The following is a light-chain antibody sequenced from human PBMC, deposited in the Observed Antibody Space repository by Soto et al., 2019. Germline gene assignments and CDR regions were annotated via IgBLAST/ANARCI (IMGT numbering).Light chain of an antibody. CDR3: QQYGSSPTWT. CDR1: QSVSSSY. Sequence: EIVLTQSPGTLSLSPGERATLSCRASQSVSSSYLAWYQQKPGHAPRLLIYGASSRATGIPDRFSGSGSGTDFTLTISRLEPEDFAVYYCQQYGSSPTWTFGQGTKVDI. CDR2: GAS. J-gene: IGKJ1*01. V-gene: IGKV3-20*01.